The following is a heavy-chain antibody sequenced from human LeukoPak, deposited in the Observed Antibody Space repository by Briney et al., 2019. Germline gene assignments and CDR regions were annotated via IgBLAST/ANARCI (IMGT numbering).Heavy chain of an antibody. J-gene: IGHJ4*02. V-gene: IGHV3-21*01. CDR3: ARERSAAGTPFEDY. Sequence: GRSLRLSCAASGFTFSSYSMNWVCQAPGKWLEWVSSISSSSSYIYYADSVKGRLTISRDNAKNSLYLQMNSLTAEDTAVYYCARERSAAGTPFEDYWGQGTLVTVSS. CDR2: ISSSSSYI. D-gene: IGHD6-13*01. CDR1: GFTFSSYS.